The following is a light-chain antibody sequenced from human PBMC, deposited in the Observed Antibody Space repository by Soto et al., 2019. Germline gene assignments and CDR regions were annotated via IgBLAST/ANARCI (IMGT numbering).Light chain of an antibody. CDR1: QSLSSSS. J-gene: IGKJ1*01. CDR3: QQYVDPPRT. CDR2: GVS. V-gene: IGKV3-20*01. Sequence: ETVLTQSPSTLSLSPGERATLSCRASQSLSSSSLAWYRQRPGQAPRLLIYGVSTRASGIPDRFSGSGSGTDFTLTISRLEPEDFALYYCQQYVDPPRTFGQGTKVEIK.